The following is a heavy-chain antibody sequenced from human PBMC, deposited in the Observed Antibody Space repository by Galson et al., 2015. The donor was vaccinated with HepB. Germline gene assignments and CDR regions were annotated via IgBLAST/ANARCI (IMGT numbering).Heavy chain of an antibody. V-gene: IGHV1-69*13. J-gene: IGHJ5*02. CDR1: GGTFSSYA. CDR3: ARKSRIAAAGNWFDP. CDR2: IIPIFGTA. D-gene: IGHD6-13*01. Sequence: SVKVSCKASGGTFSSYAISWVRQAPGQGLEWMGGIIPIFGTANYAQKFQGRVTITADESTSTAYMELSSLRSEDTAVYYCARKSRIAAAGNWFDPWGQGTLVTVSS.